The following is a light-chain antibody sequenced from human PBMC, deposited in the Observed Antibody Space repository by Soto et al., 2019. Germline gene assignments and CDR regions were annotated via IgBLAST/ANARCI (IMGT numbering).Light chain of an antibody. CDR2: AAS. V-gene: IGKV1-39*01. CDR1: QSISSY. J-gene: IGKJ1*01. Sequence: DIQMTQSPSSLSASVGDRVTITCRASQSISSYLNWYQQKPGKAPKLLIYAASSLQSGVPSRFSRSGSGTDFALTIRSLQPEDFATYYCQQSYSTPRTFGQGTKVEIK. CDR3: QQSYSTPRT.